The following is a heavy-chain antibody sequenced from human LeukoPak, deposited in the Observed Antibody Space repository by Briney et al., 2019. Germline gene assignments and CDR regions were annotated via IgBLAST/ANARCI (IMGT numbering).Heavy chain of an antibody. V-gene: IGHV3-21*01. CDR2: ISSSSSYI. Sequence: GGSLRLSCAASGFSFSSYSMNWVRQAPGKGLEWVSSISSSSSYIYYADSVKGRFTISRDNAKNSLYLQMNSLRAEDTAVYYCARDPLYSSSWYKFDYWGQGTLVTVSS. CDR3: ARDPLYSSSWYKFDY. D-gene: IGHD6-13*01. CDR1: GFSFSSYS. J-gene: IGHJ4*02.